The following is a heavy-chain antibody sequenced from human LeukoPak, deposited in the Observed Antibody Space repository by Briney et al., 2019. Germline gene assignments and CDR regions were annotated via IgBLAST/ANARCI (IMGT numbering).Heavy chain of an antibody. V-gene: IGHV4-34*01. CDR3: ARDVPTVQLWRTDAFDI. CDR2: INHSGST. CDR1: GGSFSGYY. J-gene: IGHJ3*02. Sequence: SETLSLTCAVYGGSFSGYYWSWIRKPPGKGLEWIGEINHSGSTNYNPSLKSRVTISVDTSKNQFSLKLTSVTAADTAVYYCARDVPTVQLWRTDAFDIWGQGTMVTVSS. D-gene: IGHD5-18*01.